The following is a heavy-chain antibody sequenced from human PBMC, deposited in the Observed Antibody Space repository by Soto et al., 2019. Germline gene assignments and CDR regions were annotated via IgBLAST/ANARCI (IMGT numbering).Heavy chain of an antibody. CDR3: ARVEYFGYCSGCSCLPDY. J-gene: IGHJ4*02. Sequence: QVQLVQSGAEVKKPGASVKVSCKASGYTFTSYGISWVRQAPGQGLEWMGWISAYNGNTNYAQKLQGRVTMTTDTSTSTAYMELRSLRSEDTAVYYGARVEYFGYCSGCSCLPDYWGQGTLVTVSS. CDR1: GYTFTSYG. CDR2: ISAYNGNT. D-gene: IGHD2-15*01. V-gene: IGHV1-18*01.